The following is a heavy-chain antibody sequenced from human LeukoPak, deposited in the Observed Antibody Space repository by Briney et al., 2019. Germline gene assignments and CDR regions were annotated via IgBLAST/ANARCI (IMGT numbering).Heavy chain of an antibody. Sequence: SVKVSCKASGGTFSSYAISWVRQAPGQGLEWMGGIIPIFGTANYAQKFQGRVTITADESTSTAYMELSSLRSEDTAVYYCARLHSQNSYTTYYFDYWGQETLVTVSS. CDR2: IIPIFGTA. CDR1: GGTFSSYA. D-gene: IGHD2-2*02. CDR3: ARLHSQNSYTTYYFDY. V-gene: IGHV1-69*13. J-gene: IGHJ4*02.